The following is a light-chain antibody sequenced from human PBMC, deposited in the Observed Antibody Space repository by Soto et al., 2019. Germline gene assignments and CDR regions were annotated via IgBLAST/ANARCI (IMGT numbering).Light chain of an antibody. J-gene: IGKJ1*01. CDR2: DAS. V-gene: IGKV3-11*01. Sequence: EIVLTQSPATLSLSPGERATLSCRASQSVSRHLAWYQQKPGQAPRPLIYDASNRATGIPARFSGSGSGTDFTLTISSLEPEDFAVYYCQQYVRSPWTFGQGTKVDIK. CDR1: QSVSRH. CDR3: QQYVRSPWT.